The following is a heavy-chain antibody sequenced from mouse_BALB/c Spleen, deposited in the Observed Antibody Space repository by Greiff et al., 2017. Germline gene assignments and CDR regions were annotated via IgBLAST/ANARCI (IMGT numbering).Heavy chain of an antibody. CDR3: ARDEMGAWFAY. Sequence: EVKLVEPGPGLVKPSQSLSLTCSVTGYSITSGYYWNWIRQFPGNKLEWMGYISYDGSNNYNPSLKNRISITRDTSKNQFFLKLNSVTTEDTATYYCARDEMGAWFAYWGQGTLVTVSA. J-gene: IGHJ3*01. V-gene: IGHV3-6*02. CDR1: GYSITSGYY. CDR2: ISYDGSN. D-gene: IGHD2-3*01.